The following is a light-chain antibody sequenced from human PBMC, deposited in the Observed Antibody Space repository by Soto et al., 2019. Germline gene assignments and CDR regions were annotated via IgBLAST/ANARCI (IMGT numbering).Light chain of an antibody. V-gene: IGLV2-8*01. Sequence: LNHPASATRAPRGGGPIFCPRTHSDVGGYNYVSWYQQHPGKAPKLMIYGVSKRPSGVPDRFSGSKSGNTASLTVSGLQAEDEADYYCSSYAGSSSFDVFGTGTKVTVL. CDR3: SSYAGSSSFDV. CDR2: GVS. J-gene: IGLJ1*01. CDR1: HSDVGGYNY.